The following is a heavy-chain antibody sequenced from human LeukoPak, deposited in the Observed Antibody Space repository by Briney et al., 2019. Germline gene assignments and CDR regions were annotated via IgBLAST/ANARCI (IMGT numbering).Heavy chain of an antibody. J-gene: IGHJ3*02. D-gene: IGHD1-26*01. CDR1: GGSISSGSYY. Sequence: KPSQTLSLTCTVSGGSISSGSYYWSWIRQPAGKGLEWIGRIYTSGSTNYNPSLKSRVTISVDTSKNQFSLKLSSVTAADTAVYYCARGGLGSYGPHDAFDIWGQGTMVTVSS. CDR2: IYTSGST. CDR3: ARGGLGSYGPHDAFDI. V-gene: IGHV4-61*02.